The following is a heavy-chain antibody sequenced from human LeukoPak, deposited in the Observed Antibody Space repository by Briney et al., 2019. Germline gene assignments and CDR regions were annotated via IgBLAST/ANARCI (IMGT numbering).Heavy chain of an antibody. Sequence: PGGSLRLSCTASGFTFSSYAMSWVRQAPGKGLEWVLVISESGGSTYYADSVKGRFTISRDNSKNTLYLQMNSLRAEDTAVYYCAKDLTLQYYDILTGYPYFDYWGQGTLVTVSS. CDR2: ISESGGST. V-gene: IGHV3-23*01. CDR1: GFTFSSYA. J-gene: IGHJ4*02. D-gene: IGHD3-9*01. CDR3: AKDLTLQYYDILTGYPYFDY.